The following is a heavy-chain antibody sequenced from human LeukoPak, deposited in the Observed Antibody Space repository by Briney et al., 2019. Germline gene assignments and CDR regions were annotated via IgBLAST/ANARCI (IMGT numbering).Heavy chain of an antibody. V-gene: IGHV3-53*04. CDR3: ARHSAITGTPFDY. CDR1: GFTVSTNH. J-gene: IGHJ4*02. Sequence: GGSLRLSCAASGFTVSTNHMSWVRQAPGKGLEWVSVICSGGSTYYADSVKGRFTISKHNSKNTLYLQMNSLRAEDTAVYYCARHSAITGTPFDYWGQGTLVTVSS. D-gene: IGHD5-24*01. CDR2: ICSGGST.